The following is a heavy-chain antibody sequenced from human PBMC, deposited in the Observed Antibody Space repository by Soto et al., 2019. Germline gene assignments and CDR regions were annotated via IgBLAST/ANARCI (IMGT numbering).Heavy chain of an antibody. CDR1: GFSFTTTRMG. D-gene: IGHD1-1*01. V-gene: IGHV2-5*02. J-gene: IGHJ4*02. CDR2: IYWDGES. Sequence: QITLKEAGPTLVKPTETLTLTCTFSGFSFTTTRMGVGWIRQPPGKALEWLAIIYWDGESRYNPLLRRRLTLTEDTSKNQVVLTMTNMDPKDKATYYCAHRDSTGTTTYFDSWGQGIPVTVAS. CDR3: AHRDSTGTTTYFDS.